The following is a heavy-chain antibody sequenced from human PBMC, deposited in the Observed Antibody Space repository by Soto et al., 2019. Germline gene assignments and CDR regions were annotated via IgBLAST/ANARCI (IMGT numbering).Heavy chain of an antibody. CDR2: ISGSGGST. Sequence: GGSLRLSCAASGFTFSSYAMSWVRQAPGKGLEWVSAISGSGGSTYYADSVKGRFTISRDNSKNTLYLQMNSLRAEDTAVYYCAKDLAYCGGDCYDAFDIWGQGTMVTVSS. J-gene: IGHJ3*02. D-gene: IGHD2-21*02. V-gene: IGHV3-23*01. CDR3: AKDLAYCGGDCYDAFDI. CDR1: GFTFSSYA.